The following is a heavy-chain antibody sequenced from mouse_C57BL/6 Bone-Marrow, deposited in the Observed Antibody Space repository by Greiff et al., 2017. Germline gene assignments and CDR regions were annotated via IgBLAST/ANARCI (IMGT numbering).Heavy chain of an antibody. J-gene: IGHJ3*01. V-gene: IGHV5-17*01. CDR1: GFTFSDYG. CDR3: ARDGSSSLAY. CDR2: ISSGSSTI. Sequence: DVQLVESGGGLVKPGGSLKLSCAASGFTFSDYGMHWVRQAPEKGLEWVAYISSGSSTIYYADTVKGRFTISRDNAKNTLFLQMTSLRSEDTAMYYCARDGSSSLAYWGQGTLVTVSA. D-gene: IGHD1-1*01.